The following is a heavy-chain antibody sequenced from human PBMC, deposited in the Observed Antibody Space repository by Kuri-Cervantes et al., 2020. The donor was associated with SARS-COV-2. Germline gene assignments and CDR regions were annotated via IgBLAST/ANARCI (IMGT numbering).Heavy chain of an antibody. V-gene: IGHV3-11*06. D-gene: IGHD3-3*01. J-gene: IGHJ3*02. CDR3: ARVSRITIFGVANDAFDI. CDR2: ISSSSSYT. CDR1: GFTFSNAW. Sequence: GESLKISCAASGFTFSNAWMSWVRQAPGKGLEWVSYISSSSSYTNYADSVKGRFTISRDNAKNSLYLQMNSLRAEDTAVYYCARVSRITIFGVANDAFDIWGQGKMVTVSS.